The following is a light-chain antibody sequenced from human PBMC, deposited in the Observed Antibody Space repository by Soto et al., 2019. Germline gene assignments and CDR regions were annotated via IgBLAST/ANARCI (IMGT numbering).Light chain of an antibody. Sequence: EIVLPQSPGTLSLSPGEWATLSCRASQSVSSSDLAWYQQKPGQAPRLLIYGASSRATGIPDRFSGSGSGTDFTLTISRLESEDCAVYYCQHYGTSPPYTFGQGTKLEI. V-gene: IGKV3-20*01. CDR3: QHYGTSPPYT. CDR2: GAS. CDR1: QSVSSSD. J-gene: IGKJ2*01.